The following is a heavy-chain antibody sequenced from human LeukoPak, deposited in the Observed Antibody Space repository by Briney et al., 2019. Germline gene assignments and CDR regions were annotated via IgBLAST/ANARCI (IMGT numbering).Heavy chain of an antibody. CDR1: GFTFSSYS. CDR3: AKDWAPNPKVRGYKPTAVFDY. V-gene: IGHV3-23*01. CDR2: ISGGGGST. J-gene: IGHJ4*02. Sequence: GGSLRLSCAASGFTFSSYSMSWVRQAPGKGLEWVSAISGGGGSTYYADSVKGRFTISRDNSKNTLYLQMNSLRAEDTAVYYCAKDWAPNPKVRGYKPTAVFDYWGQGTLVTVSS. D-gene: IGHD3-10*01.